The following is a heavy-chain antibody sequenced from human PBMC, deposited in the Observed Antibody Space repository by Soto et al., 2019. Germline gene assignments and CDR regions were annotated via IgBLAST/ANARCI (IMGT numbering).Heavy chain of an antibody. CDR2: ISYDGSNK. J-gene: IGHJ4*02. Sequence: QVQLVESGGGVVQPGRSLRLSCAASGFTFSSCAMHWVRQAPGKGLEWVALISYDGSNKYYADSVKGRFTISRDNSKNTLYLQMNSLRAEDTAVYYCARDKRELRFLEWSYYFDYWGQGTLVTVSS. D-gene: IGHD3-3*01. CDR1: GFTFSSCA. V-gene: IGHV3-30-3*01. CDR3: ARDKRELRFLEWSYYFDY.